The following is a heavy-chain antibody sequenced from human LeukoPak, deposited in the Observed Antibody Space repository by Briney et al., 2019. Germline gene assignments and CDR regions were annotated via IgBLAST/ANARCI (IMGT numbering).Heavy chain of an antibody. D-gene: IGHD4-17*01. CDR2: ISGSGGST. Sequence: GSLRLSCAASGFTFSSYAMSWVRRAPGKGLEWVSAISGSGGSTYYADSVKGRFTISRDNSKNTLYLQMNSLRAEDTAVYYCAKDPHGDHPPPYYFDYWGQGTLVTVSS. V-gene: IGHV3-23*01. CDR1: GFTFSSYA. J-gene: IGHJ4*02. CDR3: AKDPHGDHPPPYYFDY.